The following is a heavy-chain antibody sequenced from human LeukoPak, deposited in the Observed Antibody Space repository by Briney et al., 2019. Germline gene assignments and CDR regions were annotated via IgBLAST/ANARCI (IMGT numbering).Heavy chain of an antibody. CDR3: AKDRRYSSGRGAFDV. Sequence: PGGSLRLSCAVSGFTLSNYAMSWVRQAPGKGLEWVSGFSGSAGSTNYADSVKGRFTISRDNSKNTLHLQMNSPRAEDAAVYYCAKDRRYSSGRGAFDVWGQGTMVTVFS. CDR1: GFTLSNYA. V-gene: IGHV3-23*01. CDR2: FSGSAGST. J-gene: IGHJ3*01. D-gene: IGHD6-19*01.